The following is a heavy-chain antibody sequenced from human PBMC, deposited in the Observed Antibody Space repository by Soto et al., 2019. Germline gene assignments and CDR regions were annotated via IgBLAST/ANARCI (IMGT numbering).Heavy chain of an antibody. D-gene: IGHD5-18*01. CDR1: GFTFSSYA. J-gene: IGHJ6*02. CDR2: ISYDGSNK. CDR3: ARDLLRSDTAMVSSFYYYYGMDV. V-gene: IGHV3-30-3*01. Sequence: GGSLRLSCAASGFTFSSYAMHWVRQAPGKGLEWVAVISYDGSNKYYADSVKGRFTISRDNSKNTLYLQMNSLRAEDTAVYYCARDLLRSDTAMVSSFYYYYGMDVWGQGTTVTVSS.